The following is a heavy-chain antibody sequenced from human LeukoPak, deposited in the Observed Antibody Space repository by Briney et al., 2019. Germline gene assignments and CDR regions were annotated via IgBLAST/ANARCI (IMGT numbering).Heavy chain of an antibody. V-gene: IGHV3-23*01. D-gene: IGHD3-22*01. CDR3: ARDRDYYDSLGYQGIHYYYYHMDV. CDR2: ISGSGGST. J-gene: IGHJ6*03. Sequence: PGGSRRLSCGASGFTFSIYAMSWVRQAPGKGLEWVSTISGSGGSTSYAQKFQGRVTMTRDMSTSTVYMELSSLRSEDTAVYYCARDRDYYDSLGYQGIHYYYYHMDVWGKGTTVTVSS. CDR1: GFTFSIYA.